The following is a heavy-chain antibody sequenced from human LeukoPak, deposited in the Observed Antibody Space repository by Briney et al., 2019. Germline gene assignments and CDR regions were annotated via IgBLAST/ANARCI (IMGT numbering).Heavy chain of an antibody. J-gene: IGHJ4*02. CDR1: GFTVSSNY. V-gene: IGHV3-66*01. CDR3: ERNLRGIYYFDY. CDR2: IYSGGST. D-gene: IGHD1-14*01. Sequence: GRSLRLSCAASGFTVSSNYMSWVRQAPGKGLEWVSVIYSGGSTYYADSVKGRFTISRDNSKNTLYLQMNSLRAEDTAVYYCERNLRGIYYFDYWGQGTLVTVSS.